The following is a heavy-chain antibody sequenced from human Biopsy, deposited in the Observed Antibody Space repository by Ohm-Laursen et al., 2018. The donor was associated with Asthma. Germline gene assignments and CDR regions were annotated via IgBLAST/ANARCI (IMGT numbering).Heavy chain of an antibody. CDR1: GGSINSGAFY. V-gene: IGHV4-31*11. CDR2: INHSGNT. D-gene: IGHD2-2*01. CDR3: ARDLAGSCTSASCYGFDS. Sequence: PSDTLSLTCAVPGGSINSGAFYWSWVRQHPGKGPEWIGYINHSGNTYYNPSLKSRVFISMETSKNQFSLKLTSVTAADSALYYCARDLAGSCTSASCYGFDSWGQGAQVTVSS. J-gene: IGHJ5*01.